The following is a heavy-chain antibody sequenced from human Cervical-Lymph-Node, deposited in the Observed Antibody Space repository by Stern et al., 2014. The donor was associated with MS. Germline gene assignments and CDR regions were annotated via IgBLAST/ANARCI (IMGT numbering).Heavy chain of an antibody. CDR2: MNPYSGNA. J-gene: IGHJ4*02. V-gene: IGHV1-8*01. CDR3: ARGRELLSLDY. CDR1: GYTFTSYD. Sequence: VQLVQSGAEVKKPGASVKVSCKASGYTFTSYDINWVRQGTGQGLEWMGWMNPYSGNAVYAQKFQGRVTMTRDTSTSTAYLELTSLRSEDTAVFYCARGRELLSLDYWGQGTLVTASS. D-gene: IGHD1-26*01.